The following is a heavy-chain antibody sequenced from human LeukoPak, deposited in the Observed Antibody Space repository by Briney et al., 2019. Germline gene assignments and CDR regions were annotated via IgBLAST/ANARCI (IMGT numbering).Heavy chain of an antibody. CDR2: ISAYNGNT. CDR3: ARVPYCGGDCYYGVTLDY. V-gene: IGHV1-18*01. Sequence: ASVKVSCKASGYTFASYGISWVRQAPGQGLEWMGWISAYNGNTNYAQKLQGRVTMTTDTSTSTAYMELRSLRSDDTAVYYCARVPYCGGDCYYGVTLDYWGQGTLVTVSS. J-gene: IGHJ4*02. D-gene: IGHD2-21*02. CDR1: GYTFASYG.